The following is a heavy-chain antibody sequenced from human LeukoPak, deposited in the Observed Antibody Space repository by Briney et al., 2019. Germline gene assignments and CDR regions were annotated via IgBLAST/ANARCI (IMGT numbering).Heavy chain of an antibody. J-gene: IGHJ1*01. CDR3: ARRYYYGSGSYYNVALRY. CDR1: GYTFTSYD. Sequence: ASVKVSCKASGYTFTSYDINWVRQATGQGLEWMGWMNPNSGNTGYAQKFQGRVTKTRNTSISTAYMELSSLRSEDTAVYYCARRYYYGSGSYYNVALRYWAQGTLVTVSS. CDR2: MNPNSGNT. V-gene: IGHV1-8*01. D-gene: IGHD3-10*01.